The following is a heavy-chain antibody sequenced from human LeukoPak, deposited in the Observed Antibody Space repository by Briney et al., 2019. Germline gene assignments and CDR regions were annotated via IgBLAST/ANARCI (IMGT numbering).Heavy chain of an antibody. V-gene: IGHV4-39*01. Sequence: SETLSLTCTVSGGSISIGGYSWGWIRQPPGKGLEWIGSLYYSGYTYYNPSLKSRVTISGDTSKNQFSLKLISVTAADTAVYYCARLPTGFPRWFDPWGQGTLVTVSS. J-gene: IGHJ5*02. CDR3: ARLPTGFPRWFDP. CDR2: LYYSGYT. CDR1: GGSISIGGYS. D-gene: IGHD3-10*01.